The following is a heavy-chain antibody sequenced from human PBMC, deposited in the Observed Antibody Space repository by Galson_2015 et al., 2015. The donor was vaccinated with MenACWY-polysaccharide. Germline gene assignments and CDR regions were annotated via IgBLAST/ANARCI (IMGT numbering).Heavy chain of an antibody. CDR3: ARGGRAVSDRNWFYP. CDR1: GDSITIGGYF. CDR2: ISFDGGT. D-gene: IGHD3-16*01. J-gene: IGHJ5*02. Sequence: TLSLTCTVSGDSITIGGYFWSWIRQHPGKGLEWIASISFDGGTYYNPSLKSRVIISLDTPNNQPNNQFSLKLNSVTAADTAVYYCARGGRAVSDRNWFYPWGQGTLVTVSS. V-gene: IGHV4-31*03.